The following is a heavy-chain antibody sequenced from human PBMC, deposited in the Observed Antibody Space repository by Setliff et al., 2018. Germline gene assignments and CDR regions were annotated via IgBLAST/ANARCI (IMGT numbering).Heavy chain of an antibody. CDR2: IHQDGSER. D-gene: IGHD3-9*01. CDR1: GFTFGSYW. J-gene: IGHJ6*02. CDR3: AKHGADNDCLTGYTFYYDMDV. Sequence: LRLSCAASGFTFGSYWMTWIRQAPEKGLEWVANIHQDGSERHYVDSVKGRITTSKDNAKNSLFLQMNILEVEDTAVYYCAKHGADNDCLTGYTFYYDMDVWGQGTMVTVSS. V-gene: IGHV3-7*01.